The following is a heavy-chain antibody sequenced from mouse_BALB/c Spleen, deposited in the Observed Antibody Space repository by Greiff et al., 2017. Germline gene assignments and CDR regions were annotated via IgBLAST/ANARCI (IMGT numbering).Heavy chain of an antibody. CDR1: GFTFSDYY. D-gene: IGHD2-14*01. CDR2: ISDGGSYT. J-gene: IGHJ3*01. V-gene: IGHV5-4*02. Sequence: EVQRVESGGGLVKPGGSLKLSCAASGFTFSDYYMYWVRQTPEKRLEWVATISDGGSYTYYPDSVKGRFTISRDNAKNNLYLQMSSLKSEDTAMYYCARDNYRYDGWFAYWGQGTLVTVSA. CDR3: ARDNYRYDGWFAY.